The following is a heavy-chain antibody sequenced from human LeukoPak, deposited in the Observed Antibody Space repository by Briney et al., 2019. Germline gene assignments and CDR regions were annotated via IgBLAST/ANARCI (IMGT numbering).Heavy chain of an antibody. CDR1: GFTFSTYW. Sequence: GGSLRLSCVASGFTFSTYWMSWVRQAPGKGLEWVANLKQDGSERYYVDSVKGRFTISRDNAKNSLYLQMDSLRVEDTALYYCARDYSSSSGLDYWGQGTLVTVSS. V-gene: IGHV3-7*01. CDR2: LKQDGSER. CDR3: ARDYSSSSGLDY. J-gene: IGHJ4*02. D-gene: IGHD6-6*01.